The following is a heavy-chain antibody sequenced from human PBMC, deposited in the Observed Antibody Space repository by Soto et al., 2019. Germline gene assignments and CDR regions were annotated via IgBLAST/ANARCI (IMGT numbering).Heavy chain of an antibody. J-gene: IGHJ4*02. D-gene: IGHD1-7*01. CDR2: ISGSGGST. CDR1: GFTFSIYA. Sequence: PGGSLRLSCAAAGFTFSIYAMSWVRQAPGKGLEWVSAISGSGGSTYYADSVKGRFTISRDNSKNTLYLQMNTLGAEDTAVYYCARDGIGGTVFRGYLDYWGRGTVVTVSS. V-gene: IGHV3-23*01. CDR3: ARDGIGGTVFRGYLDY.